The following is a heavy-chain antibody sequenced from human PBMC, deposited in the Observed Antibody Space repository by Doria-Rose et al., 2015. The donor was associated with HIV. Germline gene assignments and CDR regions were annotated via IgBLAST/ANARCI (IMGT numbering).Heavy chain of an antibody. CDR3: ARDLDYYDSSGAIGAFDI. CDR2: IYYSGST. D-gene: IGHD3-22*01. J-gene: IGHJ3*02. CDR1: GGSISSYY. Sequence: QVQLQESGPGLVKPSETLSLTCTVSGGSISSYYWSWIRQPPGKGLEWIGHIYYSGSTNYNPSLKRRVTISVDTSKKQFSLKLSSVTAADTALYYCARDLDYYDSSGAIGAFDIWGQGTMVNVSS. V-gene: IGHV4-59*01.